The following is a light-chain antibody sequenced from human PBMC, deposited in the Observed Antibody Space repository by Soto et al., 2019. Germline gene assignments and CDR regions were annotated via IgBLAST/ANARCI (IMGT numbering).Light chain of an antibody. CDR2: WSD. V-gene: IGLV1-47*01. CDR3: SARDDSLSGVV. J-gene: IGLJ2*01. CDR1: SSNIGSNH. Sequence: QSVLTQPPSTSGTPGQRVTISCSGSSSNIGSNHVYWYQQFPGMAPKLLMSWSDQRPTGVPDRFSGSKSGTSASLAISGLRSDDEADYYCSARDDSLSGVVFGGGTKLTVL.